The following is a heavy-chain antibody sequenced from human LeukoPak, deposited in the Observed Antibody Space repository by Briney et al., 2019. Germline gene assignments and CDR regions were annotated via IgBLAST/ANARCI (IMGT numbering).Heavy chain of an antibody. Sequence: GESLKISCKGSGYSFTNYWIGWVRQMPGKGLEWMGIIYPGDSDTRYSPSFHGQVTFAADQSISTAYLQWSSLKASDTAVYYCARRYYDTNGYYPDYWGQGTLVTVSS. CDR3: ARRYYDTNGYYPDY. J-gene: IGHJ4*02. V-gene: IGHV5-51*01. CDR1: GYSFTNYW. D-gene: IGHD3-22*01. CDR2: IYPGDSDT.